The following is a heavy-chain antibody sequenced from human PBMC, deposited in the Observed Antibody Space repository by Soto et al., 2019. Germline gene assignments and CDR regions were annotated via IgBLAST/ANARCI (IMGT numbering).Heavy chain of an antibody. V-gene: IGHV4-34*01. CDR3: ARVPGYYYGSGSYYNVDYYGMDV. J-gene: IGHJ6*02. Sequence: PSETLSLTCAVYGGSFSGYYWSWIRQPPGKGLEWIGEINHSGSTNYNPSLKSRVTISVDTSKNQFSLKLSSVTAADTAVYYCARVPGYYYGSGSYYNVDYYGMDVWGQGTTVTVSS. CDR2: INHSGST. D-gene: IGHD3-10*01. CDR1: GGSFSGYY.